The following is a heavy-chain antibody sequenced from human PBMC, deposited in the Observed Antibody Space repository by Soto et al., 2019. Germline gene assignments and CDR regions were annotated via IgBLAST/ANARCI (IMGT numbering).Heavy chain of an antibody. CDR3: VRYYGARVYFDY. CDR2: IYYSGST. Sequence: QVQLQESGPGLVKPSQTLSLTCTVSGGSINNGDYYWSWIRQPPEKGLEWIGYIYYSGSTYYNPSLQRPVTISEDSSMNQFSLNLNSVTAADTAVYYGVRYYGARVYFDYWGQGSLVTVSS. D-gene: IGHD4-17*01. CDR1: GGSINNGDYY. V-gene: IGHV4-30-4*01. J-gene: IGHJ4*02.